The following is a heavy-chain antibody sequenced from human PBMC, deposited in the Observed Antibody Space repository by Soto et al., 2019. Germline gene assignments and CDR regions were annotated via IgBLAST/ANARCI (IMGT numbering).Heavy chain of an antibody. Sequence: QVQLVQSGAEVKKPGASVKVSCKASGYTFTSYDINWVRHATEQGLEWMGWMNPNSGNTGYAQKFQGRVTMTRNTSISTAYMELSSLRSEDTAVYSFARGTPNYGDYLAYAFDIWGQGTMVTVSS. V-gene: IGHV1-8*01. J-gene: IGHJ3*02. CDR2: MNPNSGNT. CDR1: GYTFTSYD. D-gene: IGHD4-17*01. CDR3: ARGTPNYGDYLAYAFDI.